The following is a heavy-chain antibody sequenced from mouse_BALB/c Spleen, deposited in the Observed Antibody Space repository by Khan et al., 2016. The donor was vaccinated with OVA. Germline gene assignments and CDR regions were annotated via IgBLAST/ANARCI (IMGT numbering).Heavy chain of an antibody. Sequence: EVELVESGGDLVKPGGSLKLSFAASDFPLSGYTFSWFRRPPTKSLGWVQSLVGGGIYTYYPDSVKGRFTISRDNAKNTLYLQMSDLKSEDTAMYYCADHLTGSFAYWGQGTLVTVSA. CDR2: LVGGGIYT. V-gene: IGHV5-6*01. CDR3: ADHLTGSFAY. J-gene: IGHJ3*01. CDR1: DFPLSGYT. D-gene: IGHD4-1*01.